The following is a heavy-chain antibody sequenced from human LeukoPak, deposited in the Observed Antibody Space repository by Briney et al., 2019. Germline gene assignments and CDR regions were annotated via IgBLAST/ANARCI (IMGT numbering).Heavy chain of an antibody. V-gene: IGHV1-2*02. J-gene: IGHJ4*02. D-gene: IGHD6-6*01. CDR3: ARGKLGIAARPFDY. CDR1: GYTFTSYG. CDR2: INPNSGGT. Sequence: GASVKVSCKASGYTFTSYGISWVRQAPGQGLEWMGWINPNSGGTNYAQKFQGRVTMTRDTSISTAYMELSRLRSDDTAVYYCARGKLGIAARPFDYWGQGTLVTVSS.